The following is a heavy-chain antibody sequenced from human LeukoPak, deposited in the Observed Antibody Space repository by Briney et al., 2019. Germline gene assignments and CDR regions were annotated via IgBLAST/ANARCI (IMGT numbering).Heavy chain of an antibody. V-gene: IGHV3-30*18. CDR3: AKVRIAAAGRGYYYGMDV. CDR2: ISYDGSNK. Sequence: GGSLRLSCAASGFTFSGYWMSWVRQAPGKGLEWVAVISYDGSNKYYADSVKGRFTISRDNSKNTLYLQMNSLRAEDTAVYYCAKVRIAAAGRGYYYGMDVWGQGTTVTVSS. J-gene: IGHJ6*02. CDR1: GFTFSGYW. D-gene: IGHD6-13*01.